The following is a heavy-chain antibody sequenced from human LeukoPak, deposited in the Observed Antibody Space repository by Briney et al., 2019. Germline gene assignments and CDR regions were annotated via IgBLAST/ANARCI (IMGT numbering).Heavy chain of an antibody. CDR3: ARSRSYYPADY. Sequence: GGSLRLSCAASGFTFSEYYMSWIRQAPGKGLEWVSYISSSNTYTNYAGSVKGRFTISRDDAKNSLYLQMNSLRAEDTAVYYCARSRSYYPADYWGQGTPVTVSS. V-gene: IGHV3-11*03. CDR1: GFTFSEYY. CDR2: ISSSNTYT. J-gene: IGHJ4*02. D-gene: IGHD1-26*01.